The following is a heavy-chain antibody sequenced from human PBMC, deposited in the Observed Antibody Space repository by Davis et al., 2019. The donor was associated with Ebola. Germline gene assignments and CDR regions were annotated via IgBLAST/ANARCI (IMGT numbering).Heavy chain of an antibody. J-gene: IGHJ5*02. CDR3: AREDNTAYGDYLVNWFDP. Sequence: GESLKISCAASGFTFSSYGMHWVRQAPGKGLEWVAVISYDGSNKYYADSVKGRFTISRDNSKNTLYLQMNSLRSEDTAVYYCAREDNTAYGDYLVNWFDPWGQGTLVTVSS. CDR2: ISYDGSNK. CDR1: GFTFSSYG. V-gene: IGHV3-30*03. D-gene: IGHD4-17*01.